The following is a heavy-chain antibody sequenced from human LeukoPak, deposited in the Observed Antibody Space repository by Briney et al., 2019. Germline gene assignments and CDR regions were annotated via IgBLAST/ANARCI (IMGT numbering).Heavy chain of an antibody. CDR2: IYYSGST. V-gene: IGHV4-39*01. D-gene: IGHD3-22*01. CDR1: GGSISSSSYW. J-gene: IGHJ4*02. Sequence: SETLSLTCTVSGGSISSSSYWWGWIRQPPGKGLEWIANIYYSGSTHYNPSLKSRVTISIEKSKNQFSLKLSSVTAADTAVYYCARNYYESSGYYPWNFDYWGQGTLVTV. CDR3: ARNYYESSGYYPWNFDY.